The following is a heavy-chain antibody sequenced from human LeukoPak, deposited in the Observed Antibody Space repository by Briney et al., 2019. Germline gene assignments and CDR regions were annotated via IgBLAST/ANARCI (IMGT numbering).Heavy chain of an antibody. CDR2: IYYSGST. CDR3: ARAVVAATLNAYDRLYYFDY. Sequence: PSETLSLTCTVSGGSISSYYWSWIRQPPGKGLEWIGYIYYSGSTYYNPSLKSRVTISVDTSKNQFSLKLSSVTAADTAVYYCARAVVAATLNAYDRLYYFDYWGQGTLVTVSS. D-gene: IGHD2-15*01. J-gene: IGHJ4*02. V-gene: IGHV4-59*06. CDR1: GGSISSYY.